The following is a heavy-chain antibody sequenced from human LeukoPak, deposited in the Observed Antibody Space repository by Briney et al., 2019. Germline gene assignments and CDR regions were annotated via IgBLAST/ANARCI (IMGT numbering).Heavy chain of an antibody. D-gene: IGHD2-21*02. CDR2: ISNGKT. V-gene: IGHV3-23*01. J-gene: IGHJ5*02. CDR3: VREAGYCASVCLKSNWFDP. CDR1: GFPFSRHA. Sequence: PGGSLRLSCAASGFPFSRHAMSWVRQPPGKGLEWVSAISNGKTYYADPVRGRFTISRDDSKNTVYLQMNSLRDEDTALYYCVREAGYCASVCLKSNWFDPWGQGTLVTVSS.